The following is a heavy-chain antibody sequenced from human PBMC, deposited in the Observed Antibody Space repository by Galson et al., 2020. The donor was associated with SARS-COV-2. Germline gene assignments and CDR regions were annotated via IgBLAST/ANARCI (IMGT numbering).Heavy chain of an antibody. CDR2: IYPNGRT. CDR3: ARQGVNMIVLVTVPGWCFDL. D-gene: IGHD2-21*02. J-gene: IGHJ2*01. V-gene: IGHV4-38-2*01. Sequence: SETLSLTCAVSGYSVSTTNYWGWVRLAPGTGLEWIGSIYPNGRTYYNPSLESRVIISVDTSRNQFSLTLASVTAADTAFYYCARQGVNMIVLVTVPGWCFDLWGRGTLVTVSS. CDR1: GYSVSTTNY.